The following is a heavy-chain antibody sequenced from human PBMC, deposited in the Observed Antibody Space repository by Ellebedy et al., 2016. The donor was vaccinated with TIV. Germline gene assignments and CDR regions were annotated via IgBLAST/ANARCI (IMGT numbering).Heavy chain of an antibody. CDR3: ARQVVGSYYNSRHYHFDY. CDR2: IYYSGNS. CDR1: GGSIGSRNYF. Sequence: SETLSLXXTVSGGSIGSRNYFWAWIRQPPGKGLEWIESIYYSGNSYDNPSLKSRVATSVDTSRNQFSLKMSFVTAADTAVYYCARQVVGSYYNSRHYHFDYWGLGTLVTVSS. V-gene: IGHV4-39*01. J-gene: IGHJ4*02. D-gene: IGHD2/OR15-2a*01.